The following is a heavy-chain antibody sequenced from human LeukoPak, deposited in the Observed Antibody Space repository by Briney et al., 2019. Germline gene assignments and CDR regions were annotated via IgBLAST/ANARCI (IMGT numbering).Heavy chain of an antibody. CDR1: GYTLNSYC. Sequence: VASVTVSCKASGYTLNSYCFTWVRQAPGQGLEGVGWINPYNGHTVYAQQMQGRVTMTTDTYTKTAYMELRSLRPDDTAVYYCARAHLQLWLGDDYYYYMDVWGKGTTLTVSS. CDR3: ARAHLQLWLGDDYYYYMDV. J-gene: IGHJ6*03. CDR2: INPYNGHT. D-gene: IGHD3-16*01. V-gene: IGHV1-18*01.